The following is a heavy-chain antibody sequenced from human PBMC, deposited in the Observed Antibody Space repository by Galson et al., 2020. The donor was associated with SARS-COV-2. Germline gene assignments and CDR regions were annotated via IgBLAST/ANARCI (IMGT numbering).Heavy chain of an antibody. D-gene: IGHD4-17*01. J-gene: IGHJ6*02. CDR3: AKSPDHGDYEYYYYGMDV. V-gene: IGHV3-30*18. CDR1: GFTFSSYG. CDR2: ISYDGSNK. Sequence: GESLKISCAASGFTFSSYGMHWVRQAPGKGLEWVAVISYDGSNKYYADSVKGRFTISRDNSKNTLYLQMNSLRAEDTAVYYCAKSPDHGDYEYYYYGMDVWGQGTTVTVSS.